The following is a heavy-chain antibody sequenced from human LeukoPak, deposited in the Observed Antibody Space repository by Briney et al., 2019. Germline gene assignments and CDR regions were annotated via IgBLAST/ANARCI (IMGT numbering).Heavy chain of an antibody. J-gene: IGHJ4*02. CDR2: IGTAGDT. CDR1: GFTFSNHA. D-gene: IGHD1-26*01. V-gene: IGHV3-13*01. CDR3: VRQQTSHGNFDY. Sequence: GGSLRLSCATSGFTFSNHAMHRVRQATGKGLEWVSAIGTAGDTFYPGSVKGRFTISRENAKNSLSLQMNSLRAEDTAVYYCVRQQTSHGNFDYWGQGTLVTVSS.